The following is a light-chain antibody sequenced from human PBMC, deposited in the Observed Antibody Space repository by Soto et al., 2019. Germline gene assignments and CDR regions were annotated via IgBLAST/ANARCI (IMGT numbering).Light chain of an antibody. V-gene: IGKV3-20*01. CDR2: GAS. CDR3: QQYDTSPRT. Sequence: EVMWTQSPGTLSLSPGERATLSCRASQSVSSNYLAWYQQKSGQAPRLLIYGASHRPTGIPDRFSGSGSGTDFTLTIRRLEPEDFAVYYCQQYDTSPRTFGQGTKVEFK. CDR1: QSVSSNY. J-gene: IGKJ1*01.